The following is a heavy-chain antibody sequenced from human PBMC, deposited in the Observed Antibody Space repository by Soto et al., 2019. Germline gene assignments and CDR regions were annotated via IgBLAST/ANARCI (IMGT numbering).Heavy chain of an antibody. CDR1: GYNFSSHG. CDR3: ARVYILGAGSSYGMDV. D-gene: IGHD1-26*01. J-gene: IGHJ6*02. V-gene: IGHV1-18*01. Sequence: QAQLVQSGAEVKKPGASVKVSCKASGYNFSSHGISWVRQAPGQGLEWMGRISAHNGNTDYEQRLQGRGTMTTDTPTSTVYMELRSLRSDDAAVYYCARVYILGAGSSYGMDVWGQGTTVTVSS. CDR2: ISAHNGNT.